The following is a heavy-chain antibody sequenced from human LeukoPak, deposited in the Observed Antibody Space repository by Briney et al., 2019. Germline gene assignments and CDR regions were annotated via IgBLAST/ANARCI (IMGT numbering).Heavy chain of an antibody. D-gene: IGHD6-19*01. CDR3: AKARSAVKPYYYYGMDV. CDR1: GFTFSSYA. Sequence: GGSLRLSCAASGFTFSSYAMSWVRQAPGKGLEWVSAISGSGGSTYYADSVKGRFTISRDNSKNTLYLQMNSPRAEDTAVYYCAKARSAVKPYYYYGMDVWGQGTTVTVSS. V-gene: IGHV3-23*01. J-gene: IGHJ6*02. CDR2: ISGSGGST.